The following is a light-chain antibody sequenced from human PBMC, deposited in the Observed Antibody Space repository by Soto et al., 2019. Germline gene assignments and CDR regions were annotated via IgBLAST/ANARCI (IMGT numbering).Light chain of an antibody. CDR1: QSISSW. J-gene: IGKJ1*01. Sequence: DIQMTQSPSTLSASVGDRVTITCRASQSISSWLAWYQQKPGKAPKLLIYDACSLESGVPSRFSGSGSGTEFTLTISSLQPDDFSTYYCQQYNSWTFGQGTKVEIK. V-gene: IGKV1-5*01. CDR2: DAC. CDR3: QQYNSWT.